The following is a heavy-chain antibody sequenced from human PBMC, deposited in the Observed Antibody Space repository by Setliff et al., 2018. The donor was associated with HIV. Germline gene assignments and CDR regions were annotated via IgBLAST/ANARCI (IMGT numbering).Heavy chain of an antibody. D-gene: IGHD6-6*01. Sequence: SETLSLTCSVSGGSISSGTNYWSWIRQPAGKGLEWIGRIYSSGSTNYNPSLKSRVTISVDTSKNQFSLKLNSVTAADTAVYYCARAVQLGYFDYWGQGTLVTVSS. CDR3: ARAVQLGYFDY. J-gene: IGHJ4*02. CDR2: IYSSGST. V-gene: IGHV4-61*02. CDR1: GGSISSGTNY.